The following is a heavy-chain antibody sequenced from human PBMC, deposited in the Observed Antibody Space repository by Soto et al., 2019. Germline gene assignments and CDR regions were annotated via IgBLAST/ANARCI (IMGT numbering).Heavy chain of an antibody. CDR1: GYTFTSYY. J-gene: IGHJ3*02. CDR3: ARLCDLGPRRTREAFDI. Sequence: ASVKVSCKASGYTFTSYYMHWVRQAPGQGLEWMGIINPSGGSTSYAQKFQGRVTMTRNTSTSTVYMELSSLRSEDTAVYYCARLCDLGPRRTREAFDIWGQGTMVTVSS. CDR2: INPSGGST. V-gene: IGHV1-46*01. D-gene: IGHD1-26*01.